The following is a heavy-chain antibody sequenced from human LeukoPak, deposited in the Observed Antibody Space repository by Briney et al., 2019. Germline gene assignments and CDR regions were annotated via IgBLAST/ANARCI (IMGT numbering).Heavy chain of an antibody. CDR3: AREVDCSGGRCYRGEFDY. CDR2: IWYDGSNE. CDR1: GFTFSTYA. J-gene: IGHJ4*02. D-gene: IGHD2-15*01. Sequence: PGGSLRLSCATSGFTFSTYAMHWVRQAPGKGLEWVAVIWYDGSNEHYVDSMKGRFTISRDNSINTLSLQMNSLRVEDTAVYYCAREVDCSGGRCYRGEFDYWGQGTLVTVSS. V-gene: IGHV3-33*01.